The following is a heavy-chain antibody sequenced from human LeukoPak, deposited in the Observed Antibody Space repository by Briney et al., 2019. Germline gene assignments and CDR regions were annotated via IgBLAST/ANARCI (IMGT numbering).Heavy chain of an antibody. CDR2: ISAYNGNT. D-gene: IGHD3-22*01. J-gene: IGHJ4*02. CDR1: GYTFTSYG. Sequence: WASVKVSCKASGYTFTSYGISWVRQAPGQGLEWMGWISAYNGNTNYAQKLQGRVTMTTDTSTSTAYMELRSLRSDDTAVYYCARAPHGYYYDSSGYLDYWGQGTLVTVSS. V-gene: IGHV1-18*01. CDR3: ARAPHGYYYDSSGYLDY.